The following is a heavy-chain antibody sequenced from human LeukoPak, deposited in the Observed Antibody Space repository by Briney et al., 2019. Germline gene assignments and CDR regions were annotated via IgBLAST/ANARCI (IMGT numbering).Heavy chain of an antibody. V-gene: IGHV3-7*01. CDR2: IKQDGSEK. J-gene: IGHJ6*02. Sequence: GGSLRLSCAASGFTFSSYWMSWVRQAPGKGLEWVANIKQDGSEKCYVDSVKGRFTISRDNAKNSLYLQMNSLRAEDTAVYYCARGSGTNYYYYYGMDVWGQGTTVTVSS. CDR3: ARGSGTNYYYYYGMDV. D-gene: IGHD3-10*01. CDR1: GFTFSSYW.